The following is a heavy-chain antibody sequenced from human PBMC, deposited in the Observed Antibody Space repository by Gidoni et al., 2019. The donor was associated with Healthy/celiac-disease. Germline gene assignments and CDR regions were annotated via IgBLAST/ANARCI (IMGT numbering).Heavy chain of an antibody. CDR2: INHSGST. J-gene: IGHJ4*02. CDR1: GGSFSGYY. V-gene: IGHV4-34*01. Sequence: QVQLQQWGAGLLKPSETLSLTCAVYGGSFSGYYWSWIRQPPGKGLEWIGEINHSGSTNYNPSLKSRVTISVDTSKNQFSLKLSSVTAADTAVYYCARGRERSCYIDYWGQGTLVTVSS. D-gene: IGHD2-15*01. CDR3: ARGRERSCYIDY.